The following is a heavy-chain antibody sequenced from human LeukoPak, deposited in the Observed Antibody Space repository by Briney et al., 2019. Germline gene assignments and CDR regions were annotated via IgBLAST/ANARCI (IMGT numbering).Heavy chain of an antibody. J-gene: IGHJ4*02. CDR3: AVRYSGSWYLFDY. CDR1: GFTFDDYA. D-gene: IGHD6-13*01. V-gene: IGHV3-74*01. CDR2: IKSDGTST. Sequence: GSLRLPCAASGFTFDDYAMHWVRQAPGKGLEWVSRIKSDGTSTSYADSVKGRFTVSRDIAKNTLFLQMNSLRAEDTAVYYCAVRYSGSWYLFDYWGQGTLVTVSS.